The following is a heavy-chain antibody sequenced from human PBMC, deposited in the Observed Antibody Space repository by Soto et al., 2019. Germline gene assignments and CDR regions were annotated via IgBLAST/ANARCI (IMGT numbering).Heavy chain of an antibody. CDR2: VIYSGSS. V-gene: IGHV4-61*01. D-gene: IGHD1-1*01. J-gene: IGHJ5*02. CDR3: VRDGPTGIDNWFDP. CDR1: GDSVSRRSYF. Sequence: PSETLSLTCTVSGDSVSRRSYFWSWIRQPPGKGLEWIGYVIYSGSSSYNPSLKGRVTISLDTPKNQFSLRLNSVTAADTAVYYCVRDGPTGIDNWFDPWGQGIQVTVSS.